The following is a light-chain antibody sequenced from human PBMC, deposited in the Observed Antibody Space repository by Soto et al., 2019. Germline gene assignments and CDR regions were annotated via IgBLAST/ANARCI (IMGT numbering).Light chain of an antibody. CDR3: QQRSNWPT. CDR1: QSVSSY. V-gene: IGKV3-11*01. Sequence: EIVLTQSPATLSLSPGERATLSCRASQSVSSYLAWYQQKPGQAPRLLIYDSSNRATGIPARFSGSGSGTDFPLTISSLEPEDFAVYYCQQRSNWPTFRQGTRLEIK. CDR2: DSS. J-gene: IGKJ5*01.